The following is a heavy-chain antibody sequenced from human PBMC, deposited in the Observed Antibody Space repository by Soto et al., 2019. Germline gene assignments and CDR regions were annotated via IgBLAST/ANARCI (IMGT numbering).Heavy chain of an antibody. CDR2: IIPTFGTS. CDR1: GGTFSSSA. Sequence: QVQLEQSGAEVRKPGSSVKVSCKASGGTFSSSAINWLRQAPGQGPGWMGGIIPTFGTSNYIPKLRGRVTITADTSANTAYTEVSSLTSEDTAIYYCARSETAGHKGFDIWGQGTMVTVSA. V-gene: IGHV1-69*06. D-gene: IGHD6-19*01. J-gene: IGHJ3*02. CDR3: ARSETAGHKGFDI.